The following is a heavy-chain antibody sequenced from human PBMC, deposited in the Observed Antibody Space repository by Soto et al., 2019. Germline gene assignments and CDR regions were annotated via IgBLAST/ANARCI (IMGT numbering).Heavy chain of an antibody. CDR3: ARDPLRYFDWLLSRPFDY. V-gene: IGHV1-18*01. D-gene: IGHD3-9*01. CDR1: GYTFTSYG. J-gene: IGHJ4*02. Sequence: QVQLVQSGAEVKKPGASVKVSCKASGYTFTSYGISWVRQAPGQGLEWMGWISAYNGNTNYAQKLQGRVTMTTDTSTSTAYMELSSLRSDDTAVYYCARDPLRYFDWLLSRPFDYWGQGTLVTVSS. CDR2: ISAYNGNT.